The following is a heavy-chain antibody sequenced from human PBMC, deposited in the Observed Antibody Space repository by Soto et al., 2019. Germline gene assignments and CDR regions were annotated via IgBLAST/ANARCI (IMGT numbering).Heavy chain of an antibody. CDR3: ARVGEDIVVTGNWYLDL. V-gene: IGHV4-59*01. D-gene: IGHD5-12*01. Sequence: SETLSLTCAVSGGSLSNYYWNWLRQPPGKGLEWVGYIYDSGSTNYNPSLKSRVTISIDTSKNRFSLKLTSVTAADTAVYYFARVGEDIVVTGNWYLDLWGRGSLV. CDR2: IYDSGST. CDR1: GGSLSNYY. J-gene: IGHJ2*01.